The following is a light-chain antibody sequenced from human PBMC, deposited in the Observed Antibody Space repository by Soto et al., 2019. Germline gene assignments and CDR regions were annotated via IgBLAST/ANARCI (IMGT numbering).Light chain of an antibody. CDR2: GAS. J-gene: IGKJ2*01. CDR1: HSVSSSY. CDR3: QQYSSSPVYT. Sequence: EIVLTQSPGTLSLSPGERATLSCRASHSVSSSYLAWYQQKPGQAPRLLIYGASSRATGIPDRFSGSGSGTDFTLTISRLEPEDFAVYYCQQYSSSPVYTFGQGTKLEIK. V-gene: IGKV3-20*01.